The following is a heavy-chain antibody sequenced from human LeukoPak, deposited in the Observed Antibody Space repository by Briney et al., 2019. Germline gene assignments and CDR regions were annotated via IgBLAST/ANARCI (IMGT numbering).Heavy chain of an antibody. D-gene: IGHD3-10*01. V-gene: IGHV4-59*12. CDR3: ARDQGPEGWFGELSGVDY. CDR2: ISYSGNT. J-gene: IGHJ4*02. Sequence: PSETLSLTCTVSGGSISNYYWSWIRQPPGKELEWIGYISYSGNTDSNPSLKSRVTISVDTSKNQFSLKLSSVTAADTAVYYCARDQGPEGWFGELSGVDYWGQGTLVTVSS. CDR1: GGSISNYY.